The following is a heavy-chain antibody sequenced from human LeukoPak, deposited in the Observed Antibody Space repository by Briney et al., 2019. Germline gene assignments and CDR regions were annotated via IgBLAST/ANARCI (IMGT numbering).Heavy chain of an antibody. CDR2: ISHSGNT. D-gene: IGHD4-11*01. CDR1: GGSFTDYY. V-gene: IGHV4-34*01. J-gene: IGHJ4*02. CDR3: ARGSRLPLDY. Sequence: KPSETLSLTCAVYGGSFTDYYLNWIRQFPGKGLEWIGEISHSGNTNCNPSLESRVTISMDTSNYQFSLKLSSVTAADTAVYYCARGSRLPLDYWGQGSLVTVSS.